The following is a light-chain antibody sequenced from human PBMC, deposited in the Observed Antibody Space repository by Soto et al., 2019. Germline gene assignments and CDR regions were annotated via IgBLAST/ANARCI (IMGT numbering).Light chain of an antibody. V-gene: IGKV3-11*01. J-gene: IGKJ4*01. Sequence: EIMLTQSPATLSLSPGERATLSCRASQSVSSFVAWYRQKPGQAPRLLIYDASIRAIGIPARFSGSGSGTDFTLTISSLEPEDFAVYYCQQRSNWPLTFGGGTKVEIK. CDR2: DAS. CDR1: QSVSSF. CDR3: QQRSNWPLT.